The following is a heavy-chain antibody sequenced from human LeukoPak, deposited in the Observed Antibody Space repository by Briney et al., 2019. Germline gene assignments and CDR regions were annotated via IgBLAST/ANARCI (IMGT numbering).Heavy chain of an antibody. J-gene: IGHJ4*02. CDR3: ARERRTVTDFDY. Sequence: GSLRLSCAASGFTFSSYSINWVRQAPGKGLEWVSSISSSSSYIYYADSVKGRFTISRDNAKNSLYLQMNSLRAEDTAVYYCARERRTVTDFDYWGQGTLVTVSS. CDR2: ISSSSSYI. CDR1: GFTFSSYS. D-gene: IGHD4-17*01. V-gene: IGHV3-21*01.